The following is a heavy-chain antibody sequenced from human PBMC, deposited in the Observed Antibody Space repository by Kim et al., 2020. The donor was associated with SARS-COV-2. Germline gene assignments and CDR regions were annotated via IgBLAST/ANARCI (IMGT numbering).Heavy chain of an antibody. J-gene: IGHJ5*01. D-gene: IGHD3-10*01. Sequence: GGSLRLSCAASGFTFSTYAMSWVRQAPGKGLEAVSGISNSGGNTYATDSVKGRFSISRDNSKNTLYLQMNSLRAEDTAIYFCVKSKTGCYHNVIGALGQG. CDR1: GFTFSTYA. CDR3: VKSKTGCYHNVIGA. CDR2: ISNSGGNT. V-gene: IGHV3-23*01.